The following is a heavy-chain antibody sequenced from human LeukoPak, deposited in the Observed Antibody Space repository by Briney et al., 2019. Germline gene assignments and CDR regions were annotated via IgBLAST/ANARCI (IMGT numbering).Heavy chain of an antibody. Sequence: ASVKVSCKASGYTFTSYGISWVRQAPGQGLEWMGWISAYNGNTNYAQKLQGRVTMTTDTSTSTAYMELRSLGSDDTAVYYCARDGGSWYPADAFDIWGRGTMVTVSS. CDR3: ARDGGSWYPADAFDI. D-gene: IGHD6-13*01. CDR2: ISAYNGNT. CDR1: GYTFTSYG. V-gene: IGHV1-18*01. J-gene: IGHJ3*02.